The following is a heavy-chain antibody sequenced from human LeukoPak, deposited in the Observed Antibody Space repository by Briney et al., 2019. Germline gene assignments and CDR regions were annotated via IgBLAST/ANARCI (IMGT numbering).Heavy chain of an antibody. CDR3: VREWELLPWD. J-gene: IGHJ4*02. Sequence: GGSLRLSCAASGFTFSSYRVYWVRQAPGKGLVWVSRINSDGSSTTYADSVKGRFTISRDNAKNTLYLQMNSLRVEDTAVYYCVREWELLPWDWGQGTLVTVSS. D-gene: IGHD3-10*01. CDR1: GFTFSSYR. CDR2: INSDGSST. V-gene: IGHV3-74*01.